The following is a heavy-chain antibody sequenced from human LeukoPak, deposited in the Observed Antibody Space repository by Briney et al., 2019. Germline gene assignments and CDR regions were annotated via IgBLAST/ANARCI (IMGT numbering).Heavy chain of an antibody. J-gene: IGHJ4*02. CDR2: INHSGST. V-gene: IGHV4-34*01. Sequence: SGTLSLTCAVYGGSFSGYYWSWIRQPPGKGLEWIGEINHSGSTNYNPSLKSRVTISVDTSKNQFSLKLSSVTAADTAVYYCARDSGYSGYFDYWGQGTLVTVSS. CDR1: GGSFSGYY. CDR3: ARDSGYSGYFDY. D-gene: IGHD2-15*01.